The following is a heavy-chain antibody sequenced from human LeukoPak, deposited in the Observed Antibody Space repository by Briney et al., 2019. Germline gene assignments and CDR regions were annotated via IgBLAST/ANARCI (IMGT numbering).Heavy chain of an antibody. V-gene: IGHV4-34*01. CDR1: GDSLNGSY. Sequence: SETLSLTCTLYGDSLNGSYWSWIRQPPGKGLEWIGEINHSGGTHYNPALWSRLTISIDTSKNKFSLQLTSVTAADTGVYFCARVSDIMISFGGAISYFDYWGQGALVTVSS. CDR3: ARVSDIMISFGGAISYFDY. CDR2: INHSGGT. D-gene: IGHD3-16*02. J-gene: IGHJ4*02.